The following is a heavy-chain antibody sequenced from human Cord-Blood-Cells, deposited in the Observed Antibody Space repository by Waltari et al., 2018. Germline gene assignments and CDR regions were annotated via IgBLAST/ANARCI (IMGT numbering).Heavy chain of an antibody. Sequence: QLQLQESGPGLVKPSETLSLTCTVSGGSISSSSYYWGWIRQPPGKGLEWIGSIYYRGSTYYNPSLKSRVTISVDTSKNQFSLKLSSVTAADTAVYYCARQGSSSPFFYWYFDLWGRGTLVTVSS. J-gene: IGHJ2*01. CDR3: ARQGSSSPFFYWYFDL. V-gene: IGHV4-39*01. D-gene: IGHD6-13*01. CDR2: IYYRGST. CDR1: GGSISSSSYY.